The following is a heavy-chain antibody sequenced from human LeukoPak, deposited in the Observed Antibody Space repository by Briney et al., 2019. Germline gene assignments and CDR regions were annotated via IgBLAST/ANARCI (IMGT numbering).Heavy chain of an antibody. CDR2: INPNNGDT. Sequence: RASVKVSCKASGYTFTGYYMHWVRQAPGQGLEWMGWINPNNGDTNYAQKFQGRVTVTRDTSISTAYMELSGLTSDDTAVYYCARTAFQFGDYFYYMNVWGTGTTVTVSS. CDR1: GYTFTGYY. D-gene: IGHD3-3*02. J-gene: IGHJ6*03. V-gene: IGHV1-2*02. CDR3: ARTAFQFGDYFYYMNV.